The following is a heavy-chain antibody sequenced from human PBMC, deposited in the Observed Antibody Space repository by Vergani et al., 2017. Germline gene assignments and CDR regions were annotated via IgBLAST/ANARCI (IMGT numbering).Heavy chain of an antibody. CDR3: ARQGITILPVGEYFDL. CDR1: GYSISSGYY. V-gene: IGHV4-38-2*01. J-gene: IGHJ2*01. D-gene: IGHD3-3*01. Sequence: QVQLQESGPGLVKPSETLSLTCAVSGYSISSGYYWGWIRQPPRKGLEWIGSIYHSGSTYYNPSLKSRVTISVDTSKNQFSLKLSSVTAADTAVYYCARQGITILPVGEYFDLWGRGTLVTVSS. CDR2: IYHSGST.